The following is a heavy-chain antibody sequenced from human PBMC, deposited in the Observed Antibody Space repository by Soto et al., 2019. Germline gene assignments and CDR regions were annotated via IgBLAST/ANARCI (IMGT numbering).Heavy chain of an antibody. Sequence: PGGSLRRSCAASGFTFSSYGMHWVRQAPGKGLEWVAVISYDGSNKYYADSVKGRFTISRDNSKNTLYLQMDSLRAEDTAVYYCVKDLSSGWYVSPFDYWREGTLVTVCS. V-gene: IGHV3-30*18. J-gene: IGHJ4*02. CDR1: GFTFSSYG. D-gene: IGHD6-19*01. CDR3: VKDLSSGWYVSPFDY. CDR2: ISYDGSNK.